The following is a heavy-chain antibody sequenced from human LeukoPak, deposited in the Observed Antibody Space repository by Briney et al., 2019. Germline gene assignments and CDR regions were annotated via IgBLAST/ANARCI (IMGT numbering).Heavy chain of an antibody. Sequence: GGSLRLSCAASEFTFSSYSMNWVRQAPGKGLEWVSYISTSSTTIYYADSVKGRFTISRDNAKNSLYLQMNSLRAEDTAVYYCARATTYYYYYMDVWGKGTTVTVSS. V-gene: IGHV3-48*01. D-gene: IGHD1-1*01. CDR1: EFTFSSYS. CDR2: ISTSSTTI. CDR3: ARATTYYYYYMDV. J-gene: IGHJ6*03.